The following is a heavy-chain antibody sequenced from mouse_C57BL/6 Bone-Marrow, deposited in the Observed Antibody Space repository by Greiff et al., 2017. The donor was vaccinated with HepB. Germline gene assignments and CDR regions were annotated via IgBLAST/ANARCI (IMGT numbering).Heavy chain of an antibody. J-gene: IGHJ1*03. V-gene: IGHV5-6*02. CDR3: ARHDYGSPYWYFDV. CDR1: GFTFSSYG. CDR2: ISSGGSYT. Sequence: DVMLVESGGDLVKPGGSLKLSCAASGFTFSSYGMSWVRQTPDKRLEWVATISSGGSYTYYPDSVKGRFTISSDNAKNTLYLQMSSLKSEDTAMYYCARHDYGSPYWYFDVWGTGTTVTVSS. D-gene: IGHD1-1*01.